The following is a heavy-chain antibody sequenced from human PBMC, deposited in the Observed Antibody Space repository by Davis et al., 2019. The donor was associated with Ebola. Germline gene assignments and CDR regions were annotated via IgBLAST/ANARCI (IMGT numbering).Heavy chain of an antibody. CDR2: ISGSGDST. CDR3: ARVWGYSSNLYDY. J-gene: IGHJ4*02. V-gene: IGHV3-23*01. D-gene: IGHD6-13*01. Sequence: GGSLRLSCAASGFTFSSYAMSWVRQAPGKGLEWVSAISGSGDSTYFADSVRGRFTISRDNSKNTLYLLMNSLRAEDTAVYYCARVWGYSSNLYDYWGQGTLVTVSS. CDR1: GFTFSSYA.